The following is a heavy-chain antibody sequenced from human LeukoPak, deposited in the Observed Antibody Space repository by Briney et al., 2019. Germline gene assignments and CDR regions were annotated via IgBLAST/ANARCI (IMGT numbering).Heavy chain of an antibody. J-gene: IGHJ3*02. CDR1: GGSISSGSYS. CDR3: AREPKYCSGGSCSRDAFDI. Sequence: KTSETLSLTCTVSGGSISSGSYSWNWIRQPAGKGLEWIGRMYSSGTTNYNPSLKSRVTISVDTSKNQFSLKLSSVTAADTAVYYCAREPKYCSGGSCSRDAFDIWGQGTMVTVSS. D-gene: IGHD2-15*01. CDR2: MYSSGTT. V-gene: IGHV4-61*02.